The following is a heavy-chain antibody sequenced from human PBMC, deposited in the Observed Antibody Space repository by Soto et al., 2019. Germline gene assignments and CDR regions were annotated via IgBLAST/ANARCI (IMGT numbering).Heavy chain of an antibody. CDR2: IIPIFGTA. Sequence: SGKVSGKAAGVTVSSYAISWVRQAPGQGLEWRGGIIPIFGTANYAQKFQGRVTITADESTSTAYMELSSLRSEDTAVYYCARSCDKTYTPTDWNWDYYYYGMDVWGQGTTVTVSS. V-gene: IGHV1-69*13. CDR1: GVTVSSYA. CDR3: ARSCDKTYTPTDWNWDYYYYGMDV. J-gene: IGHJ6*01. D-gene: IGHD1-7*01.